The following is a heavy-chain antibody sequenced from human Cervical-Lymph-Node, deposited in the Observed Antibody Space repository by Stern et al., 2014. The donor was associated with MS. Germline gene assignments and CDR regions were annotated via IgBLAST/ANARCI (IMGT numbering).Heavy chain of an antibody. D-gene: IGHD3-22*01. V-gene: IGHV3-30*04. CDR2: ISYDGRTK. J-gene: IGHJ4*02. CDR3: ARAPGDYELDH. CDR1: GFSFRTYA. Sequence: MQLVESGGGVVQPGRSLRLSCAASGFSFRTYAMHWVRQAPGKGLEWVTVISYDGRTKYCADSVKDRFTISRDNSKNALYLQMNSLRVEDTAMYYCARAPGDYELDHWGQGTLITVSS.